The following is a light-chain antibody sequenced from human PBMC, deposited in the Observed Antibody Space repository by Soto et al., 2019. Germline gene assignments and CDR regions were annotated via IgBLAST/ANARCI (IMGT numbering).Light chain of an antibody. V-gene: IGKV4-1*01. CDR3: HQYYSTPPT. CDR1: QSVLYSSNNKNY. CDR2: WAS. J-gene: IGKJ1*01. Sequence: DIVMTQSPDSLAVSLGERASINCKSSQSVLYSSNNKNYLAWYQQKPGQPPKLLIYWASTRESGVPDRFSGSGSGTDFTLTISSLQAADVAVYYCHQYYSTPPTFGQGTKLEIK.